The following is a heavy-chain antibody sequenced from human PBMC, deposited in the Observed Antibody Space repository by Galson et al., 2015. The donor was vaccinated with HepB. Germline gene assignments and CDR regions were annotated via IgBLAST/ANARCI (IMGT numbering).Heavy chain of an antibody. CDR1: GFTFSSYA. D-gene: IGHD3-10*01. V-gene: IGHV3-30*04. Sequence: SLRLSCAASGFTFSSYAMHWVRQAPGKGLEWVAVISYDGSNKYYADSVKGRFTISRDNSKNTLYLQMNSLRAEDTAVYYCARVAYYGSGSYYGGGAFDIWGQGTMVTVSS. CDR3: ARVAYYGSGSYYGGGAFDI. J-gene: IGHJ3*02. CDR2: ISYDGSNK.